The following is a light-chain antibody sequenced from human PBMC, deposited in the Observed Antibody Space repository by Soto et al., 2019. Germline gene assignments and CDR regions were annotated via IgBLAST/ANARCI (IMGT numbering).Light chain of an antibody. CDR1: QSISSW. J-gene: IGKJ1*01. V-gene: IGKV1-5*03. CDR3: QQYNSYPT. CDR2: KAS. Sequence: DIPMTQSPSTLSASVGARVTLTCRASQSISSWLAWYQQKPGKAPKLLIYKASSLESGVPSRFSGSGSGTEFTLTISSLQPDDFATYYCQQYNSYPTCGQGTKVEIK.